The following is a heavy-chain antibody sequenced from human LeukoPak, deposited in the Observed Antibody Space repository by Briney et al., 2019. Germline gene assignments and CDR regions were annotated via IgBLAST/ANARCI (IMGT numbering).Heavy chain of an antibody. CDR1: GFTFDDYA. D-gene: IGHD3-22*01. J-gene: IGHJ4*02. CDR2: ISWNSGSI. Sequence: GGSLRLSCAASGFTFDDYAMHWVRQAPGKGLEWVSGISWNSGSIGYADSVKGRFTISRDNSKNTLYLQMSSLRAEDTAVYYCAKGRYYDGSGYQYYFDYWGQGTLVTVSS. V-gene: IGHV3-9*01. CDR3: AKGRYYDGSGYQYYFDY.